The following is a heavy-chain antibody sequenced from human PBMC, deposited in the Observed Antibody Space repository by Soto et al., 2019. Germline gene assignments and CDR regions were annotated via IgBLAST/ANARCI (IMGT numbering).Heavy chain of an antibody. Sequence: QVQVVESGRCVVQPGRSLRLSCAASGFTFSNYDMHWVRQAPGQGLEWVAAISHDGSNNYYADFVKGRFTISRDNSKNTLYRQMKSLRAEDTAVYYCAKERVLAATYSGYWGQGTLATVS. J-gene: IGHJ4*02. V-gene: IGHV3-30*18. CDR1: GFTFSNYD. CDR2: ISHDGSNN. D-gene: IGHD2-15*01. CDR3: AKERVLAATYSGY.